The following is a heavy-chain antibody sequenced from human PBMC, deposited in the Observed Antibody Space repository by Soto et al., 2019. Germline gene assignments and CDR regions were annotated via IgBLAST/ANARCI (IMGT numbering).Heavy chain of an antibody. CDR2: INPNSGGT. CDR3: ARGGAARAYYYYGMDV. J-gene: IGHJ6*02. V-gene: IGHV1-2*02. D-gene: IGHD6-6*01. Sequence: ASVKVSCKASGYTFTGYYMHWVQQAPGQGLEWMGWINPNSGGTNYAQKFQGRVTMTRDTSISTAYMELSRLRSDDTAVYYCARGGAARAYYYYGMDVWGQGTTVTVSS. CDR1: GYTFTGYY.